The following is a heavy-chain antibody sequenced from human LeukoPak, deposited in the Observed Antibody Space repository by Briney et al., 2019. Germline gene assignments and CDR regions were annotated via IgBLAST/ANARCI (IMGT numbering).Heavy chain of an antibody. CDR1: GFIFSSYW. Sequence: GGSLRLSCAASGFIFSSYWMAWVRQAPGKGLEWVAVISYDGSNKYYADSVKGRFTISRDNSKNTLYLQMNSLRAEDTAVYYCARDYARSTRRMHMDVWGKGTTVTVSS. CDR3: ARDYARSTRRMHMDV. J-gene: IGHJ6*03. V-gene: IGHV3-30*03. D-gene: IGHD2-2*01. CDR2: ISYDGSNK.